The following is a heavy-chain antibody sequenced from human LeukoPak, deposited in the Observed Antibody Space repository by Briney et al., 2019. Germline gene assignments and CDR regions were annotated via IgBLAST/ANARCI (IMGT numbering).Heavy chain of an antibody. CDR2: IHYSGST. Sequence: SETLSLTCTVSGGSISSYYWSWIRQPPGKGLGIGYIHYSGSTNYNPSLKSRVTISVDTSKNQFSLKLSSVTAADTAVYYCARDSLYSNYNWFDPWGQGTLVTVSS. CDR3: ARDSLYSNYNWFDP. J-gene: IGHJ5*02. D-gene: IGHD4-11*01. V-gene: IGHV4-59*01. CDR1: GGSISSYY.